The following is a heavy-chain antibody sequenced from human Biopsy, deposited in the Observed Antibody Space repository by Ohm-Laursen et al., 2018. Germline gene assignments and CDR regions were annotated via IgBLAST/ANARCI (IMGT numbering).Heavy chain of an antibody. D-gene: IGHD4-23*01. V-gene: IGHV3-11*01. Sequence: SLRLSCAASEFSFSDYHMTWIRQTPGKGLEWVSYISPSGTNVNSADFVRGRFSISRDNAKKSLYLQMHSLRAEDTAVYYCARDTRWSPYSMDVWGQGTTVIVSS. J-gene: IGHJ6*02. CDR1: EFSFSDYH. CDR2: ISPSGTNV. CDR3: ARDTRWSPYSMDV.